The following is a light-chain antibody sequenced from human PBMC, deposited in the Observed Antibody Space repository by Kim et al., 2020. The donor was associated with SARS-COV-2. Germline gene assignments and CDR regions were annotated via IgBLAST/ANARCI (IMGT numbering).Light chain of an antibody. V-gene: IGKV3-15*01. CDR2: GAA. Sequence: SVSQGESATLTCRASQSVNANLAWYQQIPGQPPRLLIFGAAARGTGIPARFTGSGAGTDFTLTISSLQSEDFAVYFCQQYYKGPYTFGRGTKLEI. J-gene: IGKJ2*01. CDR3: QQYYKGPYT. CDR1: QSVNAN.